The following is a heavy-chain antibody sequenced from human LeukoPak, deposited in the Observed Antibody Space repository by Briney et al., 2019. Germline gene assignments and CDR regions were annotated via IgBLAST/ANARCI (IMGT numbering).Heavy chain of an antibody. J-gene: IGHJ6*03. CDR2: INHSGST. V-gene: IGHV4-34*01. Sequence: PSETLSLTCAVYGGSFSGYYWSLIRQPPGKGLEWIGEINHSGSTNYNPSLKSRVTISVDTSKNQFSLKLSSVTAADTAVYYCARGTRSRAYMDVWGKGTTVTVSS. CDR1: GGSFSGYY. D-gene: IGHD1-1*01. CDR3: ARGTRSRAYMDV.